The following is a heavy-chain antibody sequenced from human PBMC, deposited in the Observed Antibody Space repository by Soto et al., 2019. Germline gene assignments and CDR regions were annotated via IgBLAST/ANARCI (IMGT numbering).Heavy chain of an antibody. J-gene: IGHJ5*02. CDR1: GFTFSGSA. V-gene: IGHV3-73*02. CDR3: TSPRDILTWFDP. CDR2: IRSKANSYAT. Sequence: EVQLVESGGGLVQPGGSPKLSCAASGFTFSGSAMHWVRQASGKGLEWVGRIRSKANSYATAYAASVKGRFTISRDDSKNTAYLQMNSLKTEDTAVYYCTSPRDILTWFDPWGQGTLVTVSS. D-gene: IGHD3-9*01.